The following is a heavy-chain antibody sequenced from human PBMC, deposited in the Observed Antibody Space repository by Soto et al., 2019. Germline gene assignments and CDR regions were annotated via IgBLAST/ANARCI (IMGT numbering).Heavy chain of an antibody. CDR1: GFTFSSYW. CDR3: ARDDIVVVPAALFDP. V-gene: IGHV3-74*01. J-gene: IGHJ5*02. CDR2: INSDGSST. D-gene: IGHD2-2*01. Sequence: GGPRLSCAASGFTFSSYWMHWVRQAPGKGLVWVSRINSDGSSTSYADSVKGRFTISRDNAKNTLYLQMNSLRAEDTAVYYCARDDIVVVPAALFDPWGQGTLVTVSS.